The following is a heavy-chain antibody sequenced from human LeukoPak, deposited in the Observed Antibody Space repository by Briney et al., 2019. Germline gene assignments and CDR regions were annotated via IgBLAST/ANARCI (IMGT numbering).Heavy chain of an antibody. CDR3: AAMVTYYYYYMDV. V-gene: IGHV4-39*01. Sequence: TSETLSLTCTVSGGSISSSSYYWGWIRQPPGKGLEWIGSIYYSGSTYYNPSLKSRVTISVDTSKNQFSLKLNSVTAADTAVYYCAAMVTYYYYYMDVWGKGTTVTISS. D-gene: IGHD5-18*01. CDR1: GGSISSSSYY. CDR2: IYYSGST. J-gene: IGHJ6*03.